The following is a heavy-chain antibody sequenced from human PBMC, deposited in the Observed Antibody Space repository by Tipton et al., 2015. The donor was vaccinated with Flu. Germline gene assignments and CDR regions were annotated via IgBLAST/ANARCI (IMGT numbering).Heavy chain of an antibody. J-gene: IGHJ4*02. CDR2: IFYSGDT. D-gene: IGHD1-26*01. V-gene: IGHV4-39*01. CDR1: GGSISSSTYY. Sequence: TLSLTCTVSGGSISSSTYYWGWIRQSPGKGLEWIGSIFYSGDTYYNPSLKSRVTISVDTSKNQFSLGLTSVTAADTAVFYCARLGFSGSYFDYWGQGTLVTVSS. CDR3: ARLGFSGSYFDY.